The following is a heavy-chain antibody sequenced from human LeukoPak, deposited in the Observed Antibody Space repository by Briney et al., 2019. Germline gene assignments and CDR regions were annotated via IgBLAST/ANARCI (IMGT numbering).Heavy chain of an antibody. CDR1: GGSISNYY. CDR2: IYASGST. V-gene: IGHV4-4*07. Sequence: SETLSLTCSVSGGSISNYYWSWIRQPAGKGLEWIGRIYASGSTNHNPSLKSGVTMSVDTSKNQFSLKLSAVTAAGTAMYYCARGRPYSATYYDSDYWGQGTLVTVSS. D-gene: IGHD1-26*01. CDR3: ARGRPYSATYYDSDY. J-gene: IGHJ4*02.